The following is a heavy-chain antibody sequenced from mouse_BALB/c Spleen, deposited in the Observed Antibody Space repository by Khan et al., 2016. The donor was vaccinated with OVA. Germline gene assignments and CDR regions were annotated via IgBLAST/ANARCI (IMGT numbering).Heavy chain of an antibody. Sequence: EVQLQQSGPELMKPGASVKISCKASGYSFTTYYIHWVLQSHGKSLDWIGYIDHFSGDTTYNQKFKGKATLTVDKSSSTAYILLNNLTSEDSAVCYCTRHGYVAWFTYWGQGTLVTVSA. CDR1: GYSFTTYY. V-gene: IGHV1S135*01. CDR2: IDHFSGDT. CDR3: TRHGYVAWFTY. J-gene: IGHJ3*01. D-gene: IGHD2-2*01.